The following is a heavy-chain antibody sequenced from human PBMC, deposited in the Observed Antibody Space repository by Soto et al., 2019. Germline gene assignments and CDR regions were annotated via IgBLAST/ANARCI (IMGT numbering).Heavy chain of an antibody. J-gene: IGHJ4*02. D-gene: IGHD1-7*01. CDR3: ARARNFIDY. CDR2: ISYDGSNK. Sequence: GGSLRLSCAASGFTFSSYAMHWVRQAPGKGLEWVAVISYDGSNKYYADSVKGRFTISRDNSKNTLYLQMNSLRAEDTAVYYYARARNFIDYWGQGTLVTVSS. V-gene: IGHV3-30-3*01. CDR1: GFTFSSYA.